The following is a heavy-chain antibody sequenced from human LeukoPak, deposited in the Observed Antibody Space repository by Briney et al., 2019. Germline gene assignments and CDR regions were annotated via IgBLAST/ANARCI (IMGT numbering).Heavy chain of an antibody. CDR3: ARDLKGPVNDVFDM. J-gene: IGHJ3*02. D-gene: IGHD4-23*01. V-gene: IGHV3-74*01. CDR1: GFTFKTYW. CDR2: SNSDGSST. Sequence: PGGSLRLSCAASGFTFKTYWMHWVRQAPREGLVWVSQSNSDGSSTSYADSVRGRFTISRDNAKNTLYLQMNSLRAEDTAVYYCARDLKGPVNDVFDMWGQGTMVTVSS.